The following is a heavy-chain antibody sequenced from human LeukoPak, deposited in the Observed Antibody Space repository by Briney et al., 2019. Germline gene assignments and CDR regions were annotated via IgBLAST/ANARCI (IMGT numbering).Heavy chain of an antibody. D-gene: IGHD1-26*01. CDR2: IIPIFGIA. Sequence: VASVKVSCKASGGTFSSNAISWVRQAPGQGLEWMGRIIPIFGIANYAQKFQGRVTITADKSTSTACMELSSLRSEDTAVYYCARAPSSGSYFDYWGQGTLVTVSS. J-gene: IGHJ4*02. V-gene: IGHV1-69*04. CDR3: ARAPSSGSYFDY. CDR1: GGTFSSNA.